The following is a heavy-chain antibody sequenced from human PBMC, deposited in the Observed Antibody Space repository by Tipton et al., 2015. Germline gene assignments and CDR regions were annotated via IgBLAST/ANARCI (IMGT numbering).Heavy chain of an antibody. CDR2: IYYSGNT. Sequence: TLSLTCTVSGGSISSSSYYWGWIRQPPGKGLEWIGTIYYSGNTYYNPSLKSRVTISVDTSKNQFSLKLSSVTAADTAMYYCTRYVYGVIPSGVYWGQGTLVTVSS. CDR3: TRYVYGVIPSGVY. J-gene: IGHJ4*02. V-gene: IGHV4-39*03. CDR1: GGSISSSSYY. D-gene: IGHD3-3*01.